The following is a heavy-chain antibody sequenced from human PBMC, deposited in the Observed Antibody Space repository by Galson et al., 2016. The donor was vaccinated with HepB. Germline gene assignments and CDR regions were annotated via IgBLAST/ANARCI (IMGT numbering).Heavy chain of an antibody. D-gene: IGHD5-18*01. J-gene: IGHJ4*02. CDR1: GFTFNSFA. CDR2: IGEDGSSK. V-gene: IGHV3-23*01. Sequence: SLRLSCAASGFTFNSFAMRWVRQAPGKGLEWVSAIGEDGSSKYYADSVKGRFTISRDNSKNTMYLQMNILRAEDTAVYFCARDLPFQQLDYWGQGTLVTVSS. CDR3: ARDLPFQQLDY.